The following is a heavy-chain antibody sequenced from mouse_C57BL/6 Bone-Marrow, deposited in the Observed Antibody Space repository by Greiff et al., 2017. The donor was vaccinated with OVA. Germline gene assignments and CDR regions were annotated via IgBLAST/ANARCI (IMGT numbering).Heavy chain of an antibody. CDR2: ISNLAYSI. CDR3: ARWAVVAPFAY. V-gene: IGHV5-15*01. CDR1: GFTFSDYG. Sequence: EVKLQESGGGLVKPGGSLKLSCAASGFTFSDYGMAWVRQAPRKGPEWVASISNLAYSIYYAVTVTGRFTISRENAKNTLYRERSSLRSEDTAMYYCARWAVVAPFAYWGQGTLVTVSA. D-gene: IGHD1-1*01. J-gene: IGHJ3*01.